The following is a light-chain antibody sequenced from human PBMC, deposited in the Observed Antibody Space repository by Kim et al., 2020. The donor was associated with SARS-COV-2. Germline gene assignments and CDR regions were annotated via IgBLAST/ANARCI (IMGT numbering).Light chain of an antibody. CDR3: QQYGSSPRT. V-gene: IGKV3-20*01. CDR1: QSFMSSY. J-gene: IGKJ5*01. Sequence: PGETAPRSLRASQSFMSSYLAWYQQKPGQAPRVLIYGASSSATGIPDRFSGSGCGTGFTLTISRLEPEDVAVYYCQQYGSSPRTFCQGTRLEIK. CDR2: GAS.